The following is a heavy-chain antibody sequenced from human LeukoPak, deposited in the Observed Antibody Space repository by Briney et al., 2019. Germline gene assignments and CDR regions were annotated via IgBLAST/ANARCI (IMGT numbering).Heavy chain of an antibody. Sequence: SETLSLTCTVSGGSISSYYWSWIRQPPGKGLDWIGYIYYSGSTNYNPSLKSRVTISVDTSKNQFSLKLSSVTAADTAVYYCARGQSGSYYYFDYWGQGTLVTVSS. J-gene: IGHJ4*02. V-gene: IGHV4-59*01. CDR2: IYYSGST. D-gene: IGHD1-26*01. CDR1: GGSISSYY. CDR3: ARGQSGSYYYFDY.